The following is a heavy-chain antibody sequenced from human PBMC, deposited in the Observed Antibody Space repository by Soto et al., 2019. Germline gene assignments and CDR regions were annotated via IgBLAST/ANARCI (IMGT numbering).Heavy chain of an antibody. D-gene: IGHD6-19*01. CDR3: AKGAQWLGYFDY. CDR1: GFTFSSYA. J-gene: IGHJ4*02. CDR2: ISGSGGST. Sequence: HPGESLRLSCAASGFTFSSYAMSWVRQAPGKGLEWVSAISGSGGSTYYADSVKGRFTISRDNSKNTLYLQMNSLRAEDTAVYYCAKGAQWLGYFDYWGQGTLVTVSS. V-gene: IGHV3-23*01.